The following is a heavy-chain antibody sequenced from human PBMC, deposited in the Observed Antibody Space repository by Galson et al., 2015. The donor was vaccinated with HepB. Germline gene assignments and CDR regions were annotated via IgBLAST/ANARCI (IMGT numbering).Heavy chain of an antibody. Sequence: SLRLSCAASGFTFNTYVMTWVRQAPGKGLEWVSTIRGSGDSTYYADSVKGRFTISRDNSKNTLYLQMNSLRAEDTAVYYCAKYCSGISCYSGVDYWGQGTLVTVSS. CDR1: GFTFNTYV. J-gene: IGHJ4*02. V-gene: IGHV3-23*01. D-gene: IGHD2-15*01. CDR3: AKYCSGISCYSGVDY. CDR2: IRGSGDST.